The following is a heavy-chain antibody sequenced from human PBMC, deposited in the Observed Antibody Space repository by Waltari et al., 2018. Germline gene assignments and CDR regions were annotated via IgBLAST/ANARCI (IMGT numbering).Heavy chain of an antibody. CDR2: ISGSGGNT. J-gene: IGHJ4*02. V-gene: IGHV3-23*04. CDR3: AKSDRFGGVVVGFDY. Sequence: EVQLVASGGGLVQPGGSLRLSCAASGFTFSNYAMSWVRQAPGKGLEWVSAISGSGGNTYYADSVKGRFTISRDNSKNTVYLQMNSLRAEDTAVYYCAKSDRFGGVVVGFDYWGQGTLVTVSS. CDR1: GFTFSNYA. D-gene: IGHD3-16*02.